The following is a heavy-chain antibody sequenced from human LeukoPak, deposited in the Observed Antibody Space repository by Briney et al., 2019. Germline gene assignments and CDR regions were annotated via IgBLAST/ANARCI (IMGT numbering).Heavy chain of an antibody. CDR2: IYSGGST. V-gene: IGHV3-53*01. J-gene: IGHJ6*02. CDR3: ARVASMSPHYYGMDV. D-gene: IGHD2-21*01. CDR1: GFTVRSNH. Sequence: GGSLRLSCAASGFTVRSNHMTWVRQAPGKGLEWVSVIYSGGSTYLADSVKGRFTISRDNSKNTLYLQMNRLRAEDTAVYFCARVASMSPHYYGMDVWGQGTTVTVSS.